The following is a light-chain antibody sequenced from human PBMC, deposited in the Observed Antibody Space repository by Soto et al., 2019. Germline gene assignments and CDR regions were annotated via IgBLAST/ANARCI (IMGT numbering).Light chain of an antibody. CDR3: QQRSNWPPFT. V-gene: IGKV3-11*01. CDR1: RSVSRY. Sequence: EIVLTQSPATLSLSPGERATLSCRSSRSVSRYLAWYQQKPGQAPRLLIFDASNRATGIPARFSGSGSGTEFTLTISSLEPEDFAVYYCQQRSNWPPFTFGPGTKVD. CDR2: DAS. J-gene: IGKJ3*01.